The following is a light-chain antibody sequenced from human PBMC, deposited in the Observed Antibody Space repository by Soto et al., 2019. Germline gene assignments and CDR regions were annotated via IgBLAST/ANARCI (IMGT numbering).Light chain of an antibody. Sequence: EIVMTQSPATLSVSPGERATLSCRASQSVSGNLAWYQQKPGQAPRLLIYGASTRATGLPARFSGSGSGTDFTLAISSLQSEDWALYYCLQYDRWAFTCGRGTKVGIK. CDR1: QSVSGN. CDR3: LQYDRWAFT. CDR2: GAS. V-gene: IGKV3-15*01. J-gene: IGKJ3*01.